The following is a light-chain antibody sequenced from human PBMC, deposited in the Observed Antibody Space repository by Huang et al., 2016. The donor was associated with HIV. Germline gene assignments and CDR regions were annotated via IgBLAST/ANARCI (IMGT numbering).Light chain of an antibody. CDR1: QSVGSY. V-gene: IGKV3-11*01. CDR2: DTS. Sequence: EVVLTQSPSILSLSLGGTGTISCKASQSVGSYVAWYQQRPGQSPRLLLYDTSNRAAGIPSRFSGSGSGTDFTLTINGLESEDLGVFYCQQRSTWPLTFGGGTKLA. CDR3: QQRSTWPLT. J-gene: IGKJ4*01.